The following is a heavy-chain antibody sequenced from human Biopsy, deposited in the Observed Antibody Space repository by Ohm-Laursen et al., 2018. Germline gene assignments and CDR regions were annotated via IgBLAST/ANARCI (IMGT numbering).Heavy chain of an antibody. CDR2: INPRGSTT. J-gene: IGHJ4*02. V-gene: IGHV1-46*01. D-gene: IGHD6-19*01. CDR3: ARNTGWYGDLYYFDY. CDR1: LYSLTSYS. Sequence: SCKLSLYSLTSYSMHWVRQAPGRGLEWMGMINPRGSTTSYPQIFQGRVPMTRDTSKSTVYMDLTSLTSADTAVYFCARNTGWYGDLYYFDYWGQGTLVTVSS.